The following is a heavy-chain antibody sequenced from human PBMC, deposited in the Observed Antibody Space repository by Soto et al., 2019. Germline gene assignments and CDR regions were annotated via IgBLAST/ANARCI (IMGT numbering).Heavy chain of an antibody. CDR2: ISAYNGNT. CDR1: GYTFTSYG. J-gene: IGHJ3*02. CDR3: ARDFHYYDSSGMSDAFDI. D-gene: IGHD3-22*01. V-gene: IGHV1-18*01. Sequence: GASVKVSCKASGYTFTSYGISWVRQAPGQGLEWMGWISAYNGNTNYAQKLQGRVTMTTDTSTSTAYMELRSLRSDDTAVYYCARDFHYYDSSGMSDAFDIWGQGTMVTVS.